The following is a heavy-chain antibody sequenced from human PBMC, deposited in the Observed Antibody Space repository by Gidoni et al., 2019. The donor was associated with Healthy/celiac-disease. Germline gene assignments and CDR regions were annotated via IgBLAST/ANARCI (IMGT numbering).Heavy chain of an antibody. V-gene: IGHV4-30-4*01. J-gene: IGHJ4*02. D-gene: IGHD6-13*01. CDR1: GGSISSGDYY. Sequence: QVQLQESGPGLVKPSQTLSLTCTVSGGSISSGDYYWSWIRQPPGKGLEWIGYIYYSGSTYYNPSLKSRVTISVDTSKNQFSLRLSSVTAADTAVYYCAREDIAAAGNFDYWGQGTLVTVSS. CDR3: AREDIAAAGNFDY. CDR2: IYYSGST.